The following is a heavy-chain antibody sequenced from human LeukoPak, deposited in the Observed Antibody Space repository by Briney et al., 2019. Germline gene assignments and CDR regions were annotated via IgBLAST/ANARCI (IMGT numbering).Heavy chain of an antibody. Sequence: GGSLRLSCAASGFTFSNYGMSWVRQAPGKGLEWVSVISGSGDHTYYADSVKGRFTISRDNSKNTLYLQMNSLRAEDTAVYYCAKKSRGSGSYYGDYWGQGILVTVSS. J-gene: IGHJ4*02. D-gene: IGHD3-10*01. V-gene: IGHV3-23*01. CDR2: ISGSGDHT. CDR1: GFTFSNYG. CDR3: AKKSRGSGSYYGDY.